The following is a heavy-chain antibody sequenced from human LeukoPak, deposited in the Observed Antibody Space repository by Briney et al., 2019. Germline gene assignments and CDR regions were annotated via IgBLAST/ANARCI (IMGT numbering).Heavy chain of an antibody. CDR2: IYPGDSDT. Sequence: GESLKISCKGSGYSFTSYWIGWVRQMPGKGLEWMGIIYPGDSDTRYSPSFQGQVTISADKSISTAYLQWRSLKASDTAMYYCAQGYCSSTSCYPTDYWGQGTLVTVSS. CDR1: GYSFTSYW. D-gene: IGHD2-2*01. V-gene: IGHV5-51*01. CDR3: AQGYCSSTSCYPTDY. J-gene: IGHJ4*02.